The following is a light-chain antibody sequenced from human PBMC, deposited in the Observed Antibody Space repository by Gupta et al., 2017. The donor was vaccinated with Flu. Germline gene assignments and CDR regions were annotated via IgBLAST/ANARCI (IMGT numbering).Light chain of an antibody. CDR1: LMVIQA. J-gene: IGLJ2*01. Sequence: ARTAFAENLMVIQALHWYQQIPGQAPMLLVYGSNDRPSGIPDRVSGSNSGTSASLAISRVESEDEADYYCEVWDNSSEDQVFGGGTKLTVL. CDR3: EVWDNSSEDQV. V-gene: IGLV3-21*02. CDR2: GSN.